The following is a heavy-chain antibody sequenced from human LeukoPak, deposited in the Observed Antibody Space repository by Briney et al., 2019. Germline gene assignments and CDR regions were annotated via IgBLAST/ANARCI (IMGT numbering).Heavy chain of an antibody. CDR2: MNPNSGNT. Sequence: ASVKVSCKASGYTFTSYDINWVRQATGQGLEWMGWMNPNSGNTGYAQKFQGRVTITRNTSISTAYMELSSLRSEDTAVYYCARVVAISGWYDYYYYMDVWGKGTTVTVSS. CDR1: GYTFTSYD. CDR3: ARVVAISGWYDYYYYMDV. J-gene: IGHJ6*03. D-gene: IGHD6-19*01. V-gene: IGHV1-8*03.